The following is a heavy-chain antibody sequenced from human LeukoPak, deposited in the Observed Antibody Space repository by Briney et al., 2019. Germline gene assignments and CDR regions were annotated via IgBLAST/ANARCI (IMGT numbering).Heavy chain of an antibody. CDR1: GYTFTSYD. Sequence: ASVKVSCTASGYTFTSYDINWVRQATGQGLEWMGRMNPNSGNTGYAQKFQGRVIMTKNTSITTAYMDLSSLKSEDTAVYYCARALSWTTESYYYMDVWGKGTTVTVSS. CDR2: MNPNSGNT. V-gene: IGHV1-8*01. CDR3: ARALSWTTESYYYMDV. J-gene: IGHJ6*03. D-gene: IGHD3/OR15-3a*01.